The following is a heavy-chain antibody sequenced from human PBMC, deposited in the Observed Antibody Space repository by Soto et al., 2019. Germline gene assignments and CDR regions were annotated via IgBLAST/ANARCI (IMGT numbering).Heavy chain of an antibody. CDR1: GGSISSGGYY. J-gene: IGHJ5*02. V-gene: IGHV4-31*03. CDR3: ARSDYYDFWSGYHGYWFDP. D-gene: IGHD3-3*01. CDR2: IYYSGST. Sequence: NPSETLSLTCTVSGGSISSGGYYWSWIRQHPGKGLEWIGYIYYSGSTYYNPSLKSRVTISVDTSKNQFSLKLSSVTAADTAVYYCARSDYYDFWSGYHGYWFDPWGQGTLVTVSS.